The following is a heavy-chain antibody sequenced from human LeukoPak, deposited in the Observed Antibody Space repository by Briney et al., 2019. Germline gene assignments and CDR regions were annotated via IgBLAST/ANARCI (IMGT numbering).Heavy chain of an antibody. CDR2: FDPEAVDR. J-gene: IGHJ3*01. D-gene: IGHD1-1*01. V-gene: IGHV1-24*01. CDR1: GHSLTELA. Sequence: ASVKVSCKVSGHSLTELALHWVRQAPGKGLEWVGGFDPEAVDRVSAQKFQGRVTMTDDTSTDTAYMELRSLRLDDTAVYFCAANGLQGDNLHPDGAFDVWGQGTVVTVSS. CDR3: AANGLQGDNLHPDGAFDV.